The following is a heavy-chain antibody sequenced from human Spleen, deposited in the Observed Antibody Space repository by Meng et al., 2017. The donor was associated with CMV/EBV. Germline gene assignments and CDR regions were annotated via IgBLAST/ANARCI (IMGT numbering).Heavy chain of an antibody. V-gene: IGHV3-23*05. CDR3: AKGGASSSGFDS. CDR2: TSSSATTA. CDR1: GLSFSSYA. Sequence: GESLKISCGVSGLSFSSYAFNWIRRAPGKGLEWVASTSSSATTALYADSLRGRVIISRDNSKNTVFLQVNSLRAEDTGVYHCAKGGASSSGFDSWGQGTLVTVSS. J-gene: IGHJ4*02. D-gene: IGHD6-6*01.